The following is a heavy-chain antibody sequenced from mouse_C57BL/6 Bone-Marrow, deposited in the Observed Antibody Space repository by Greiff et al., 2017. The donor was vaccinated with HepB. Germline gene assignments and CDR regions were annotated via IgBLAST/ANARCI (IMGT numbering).Heavy chain of an antibody. Sequence: QVQLQQPGAELVKPGASVKLSCKASGYTFTSYWMQWVKQRPGQGLEWIGEIDPSDSYTNYNQKFKGKATLSVDTSSSSADMQLSSLTSEDSAVYYCARSGEFFSIYYYGSSYVDYWGQGTTLTVSS. V-gene: IGHV1-50*01. CDR1: GYTFTSYW. CDR3: ARSGEFFSIYYYGSSYVDY. J-gene: IGHJ2*01. CDR2: IDPSDSYT. D-gene: IGHD1-1*01.